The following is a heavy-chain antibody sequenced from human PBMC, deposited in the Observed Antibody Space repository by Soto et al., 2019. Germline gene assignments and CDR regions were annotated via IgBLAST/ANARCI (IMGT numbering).Heavy chain of an antibody. CDR2: ISGSGGST. Sequence: GGSLRLSCAASGFTFSSYAMSWVRQAPGKGLEWVSAISGSGGSTYYADSVKGRFTISRDNSKNTLYLQMNSLRAEDTAVYYCAKGPSRITIFGVVITRYNWFDPWGQGTLVTVSS. D-gene: IGHD3-3*01. CDR1: GFTFSSYA. J-gene: IGHJ5*02. CDR3: AKGPSRITIFGVVITRYNWFDP. V-gene: IGHV3-23*01.